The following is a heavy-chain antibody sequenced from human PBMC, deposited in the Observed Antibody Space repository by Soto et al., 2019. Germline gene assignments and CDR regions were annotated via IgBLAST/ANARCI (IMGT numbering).Heavy chain of an antibody. D-gene: IGHD3-3*01. Sequence: SLRLSCAASGFTFSAYGMHLVRQAPGKGLEWVAVISIDGSNKDYADSVKGRFTISRDNSKNTLYLQMNSLRTEDTAVYYCAKPHFPYHDFWSGYFPDSWGQGTLVTVYS. J-gene: IGHJ4*02. CDR1: GFTFSAYG. V-gene: IGHV3-30*18. CDR2: ISIDGSNK. CDR3: AKPHFPYHDFWSGYFPDS.